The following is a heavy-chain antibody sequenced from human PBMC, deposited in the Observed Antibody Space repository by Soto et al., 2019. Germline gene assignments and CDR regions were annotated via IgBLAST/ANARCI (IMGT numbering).Heavy chain of an antibody. CDR2: IYSGGNT. CDR1: GLTVSTNS. CDR3: ARGGSVDAFDV. Sequence: EVQLVESGGGLVQPGGSLRLSCAAPGLTVSTNSLSGVGQPPGKGLEWVSVIYSGGNTYYSDSVKGRFTISRDNSKNTLYLQMNSLRAEDTAVYYCARGGSVDAFDVWGQGTMVTVSS. J-gene: IGHJ3*01. V-gene: IGHV3-66*01. D-gene: IGHD6-19*01.